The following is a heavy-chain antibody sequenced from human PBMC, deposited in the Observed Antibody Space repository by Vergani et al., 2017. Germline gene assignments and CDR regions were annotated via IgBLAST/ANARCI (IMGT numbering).Heavy chain of an antibody. CDR2: ISAYNGNT. CDR3: ARPQRYYDILTGNSGSYDY. V-gene: IGHV1-18*01. Sequence: QVQLVQSGAEVKKPGASVKVSCKASSYTFTSYGISWVRQAPGQGLEWMGWISAYNGNTNYAQKLQGRVTMTTDTSTSTAYMELRSLRSDDTAVYYCARPQRYYDILTGNSGSYDYWGQGTLVTVSS. D-gene: IGHD3-9*01. CDR1: SYTFTSYG. J-gene: IGHJ4*02.